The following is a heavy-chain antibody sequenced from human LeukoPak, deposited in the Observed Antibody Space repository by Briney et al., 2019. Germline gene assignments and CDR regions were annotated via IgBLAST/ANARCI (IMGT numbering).Heavy chain of an antibody. V-gene: IGHV4-59*01. Sequence: SETLSLTRTVSGGSISSYYWIWIRQPPGKGLEWIGYIYYSGSTNYNPSLKSRVTISVDTSKNQFSLKLSSVTAADTAVYYCARGRSSWSHLFDYWGQGTLVTVSS. CDR1: GGSISSYY. D-gene: IGHD6-13*01. CDR2: IYYSGST. J-gene: IGHJ4*02. CDR3: ARGRSSWSHLFDY.